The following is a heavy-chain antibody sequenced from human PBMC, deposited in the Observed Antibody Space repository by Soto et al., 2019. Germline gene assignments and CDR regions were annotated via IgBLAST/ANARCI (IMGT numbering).Heavy chain of an antibody. D-gene: IGHD2-15*01. J-gene: IGHJ4*02. Sequence: QVQLVQSGAEMKKPGASVRVSCKASGYTFINYDFSWVRQAPGQGLEWMGWISGHNGNTKYAQKFQGRVTVTTDTSTTTDYMELRSLRSDDTAVYYCARDTAVAFDYWGQGTLVTVSS. V-gene: IGHV1-18*01. CDR2: ISGHNGNT. CDR1: GYTFINYD. CDR3: ARDTAVAFDY.